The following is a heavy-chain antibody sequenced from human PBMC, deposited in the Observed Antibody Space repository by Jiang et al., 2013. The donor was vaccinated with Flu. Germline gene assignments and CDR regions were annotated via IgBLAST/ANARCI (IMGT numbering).Heavy chain of an antibody. CDR1: GVSISRSSFS. V-gene: IGHV4-39*01. CDR3: ARHDPDFWNGYYNFDV. Sequence: TCDVSGVSISRSSFSLGLDPPAPTGRDWSGLEVSYRGRTDYSPSLRSRVTISVDTSKNQFSLNLNSVTAADTGLYYCARHDPDFWNGYYNFDVWGRGTQVTVSS. CDR2: SYRGRT. D-gene: IGHD3-3*01. J-gene: IGHJ2*01.